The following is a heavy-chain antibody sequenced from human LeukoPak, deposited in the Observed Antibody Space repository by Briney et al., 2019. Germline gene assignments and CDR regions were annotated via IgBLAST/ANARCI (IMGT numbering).Heavy chain of an antibody. CDR3: ARDCSGGSCYPNYYGMDV. CDR1: GFTFSSYG. CDR2: ISSSSSYI. V-gene: IGHV3-21*01. Sequence: GGSLRLSCAASGFTFSSYGMNWVRQAPGKGLEWVSSISSSSSYIYYADSVKGRFTISRDNAKNSLYLQMNSLRAEDTAVYYCARDCSGGSCYPNYYGMDVWGQGTTVTVSS. J-gene: IGHJ6*02. D-gene: IGHD2-15*01.